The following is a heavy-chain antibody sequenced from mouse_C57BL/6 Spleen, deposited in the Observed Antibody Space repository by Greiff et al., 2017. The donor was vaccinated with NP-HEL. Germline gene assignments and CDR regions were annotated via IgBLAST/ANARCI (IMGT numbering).Heavy chain of an antibody. CDR1: GFTFSDYG. CDR2: ISSGSSTI. Sequence: EVQVVESGGGLVKPGGSLKLSCAASGFTFSDYGMHWVRQAPEKGLEWVAYISSGSSTIYYADTVQGRFTISRDNAKNTLFLQMTSLRSEDTAMYYGARDYGRPYYFDYWGQGTTLTVSS. CDR3: ARDYGRPYYFDY. D-gene: IGHD1-1*01. J-gene: IGHJ2*01. V-gene: IGHV5-17*01.